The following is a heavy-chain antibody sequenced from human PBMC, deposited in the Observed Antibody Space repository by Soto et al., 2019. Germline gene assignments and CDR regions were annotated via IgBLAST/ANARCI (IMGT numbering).Heavy chain of an antibody. Sequence: QVQLVQSGAEVKKPGSSVKVSCKASGGTFSSYAISWVRQAPGQGLEWMGGNIPITGTANYAQKFQGRVTITADAYTSTAYVELSSMRSEDTAVYYCARSQGSSTSLEIYYYYYYGMDVWGQWTKVTVSS. CDR3: ARSQGSSTSLEIYYYYYYGMDV. J-gene: IGHJ6*01. CDR1: GGTFSSYA. CDR2: NIPITGTA. V-gene: IGHV1-69*01. D-gene: IGHD2-2*01.